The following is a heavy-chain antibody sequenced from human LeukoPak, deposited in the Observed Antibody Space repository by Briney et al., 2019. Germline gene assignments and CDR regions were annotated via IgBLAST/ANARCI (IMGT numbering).Heavy chain of an antibody. CDR3: AKDRIIVIPGPYSWLDS. Sequence: GGSLRLSCIASGFTFNSYAMSWVCQAPGKGLEWVSAMSGSDAGTYYADSVKGRFTISRDNSKNTLFLQMNSLRAEDTALYFCAKDRIIVIPGPYSWLDSWGQGALVTVSS. J-gene: IGHJ5*01. D-gene: IGHD1-26*01. CDR2: MSGSDAGT. CDR1: GFTFNSYA. V-gene: IGHV3-23*01.